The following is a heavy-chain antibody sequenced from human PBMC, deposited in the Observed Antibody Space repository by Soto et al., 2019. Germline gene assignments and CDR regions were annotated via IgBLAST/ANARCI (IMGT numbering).Heavy chain of an antibody. V-gene: IGHV1-18*01. CDR2: ISAYNGNT. CDR3: ARSLRSIDFWSGYYPPPYYGMDV. D-gene: IGHD3-3*01. Sequence: GASVKVSCKASGYTFTSYGISWVRQAPGQGLEWMGWISAYNGNTNYAQKLQGRVTMTTDTSTSTSFMELRSLRSDDTSVYYCARSLRSIDFWSGYYPPPYYGMDVWGQGTTVTVSS. J-gene: IGHJ6*02. CDR1: GYTFTSYG.